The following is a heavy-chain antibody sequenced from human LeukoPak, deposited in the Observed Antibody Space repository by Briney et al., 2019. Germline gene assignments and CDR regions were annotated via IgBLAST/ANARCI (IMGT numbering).Heavy chain of an antibody. J-gene: IGHJ6*03. D-gene: IGHD2-15*01. Sequence: GGSLRLSCAASGFTVSSNYMSWVRQAPGKGLEWVSVIYSGGSTYYADSVKGRFTISRDNSKNTLYLQMNSLRAEDTAIYYCAKNGDRGAYCSGGTCYPYYYYYMDVWGKGTTVTISS. CDR1: GFTVSSNY. CDR3: AKNGDRGAYCSGGTCYPYYYYYMDV. V-gene: IGHV3-53*01. CDR2: IYSGGST.